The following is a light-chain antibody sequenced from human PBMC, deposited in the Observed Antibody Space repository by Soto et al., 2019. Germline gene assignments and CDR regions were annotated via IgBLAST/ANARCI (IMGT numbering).Light chain of an antibody. CDR1: QSITTY. CDR3: QQIYSAPLT. J-gene: IGKJ4*01. V-gene: IGKV1-39*01. CDR2: AAS. Sequence: IQMTQSPSSLSASVGDSVTITYRASQSITTYLNWYRQKPGKAPTLLIYAASSLQSGVPSRLSGSGSETEFTLSISSLQPEDFATYLCQQIYSAPLTVGGGTKVDIK.